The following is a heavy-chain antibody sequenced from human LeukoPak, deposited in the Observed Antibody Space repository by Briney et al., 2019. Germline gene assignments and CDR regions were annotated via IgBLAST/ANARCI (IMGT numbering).Heavy chain of an antibody. D-gene: IGHD1-26*01. CDR2: ISGSSSTI. V-gene: IGHV3-48*01. CDR3: ARASGSYQTFDY. Sequence: GGSLRLSCAASGFIFSNSAMNWVRQAPGKGLEWVSYISGSSSTIYYADSVKGRFTISRDNAKNSLYLQMNSLRAEDTAVYYCARASGSYQTFDYWGQGTLVTVSS. CDR1: GFIFSNSA. J-gene: IGHJ4*02.